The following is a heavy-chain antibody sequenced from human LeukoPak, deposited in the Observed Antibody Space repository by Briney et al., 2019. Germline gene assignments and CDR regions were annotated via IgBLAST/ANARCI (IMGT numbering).Heavy chain of an antibody. D-gene: IGHD4-17*01. V-gene: IGHV4-59*08. CDR1: GGILNSFY. CDR2: VYYTGST. Sequence: PSETLSLTCSVSGGILNSFYWTWIRQPPGKGLEYIGYVYYTGSTNYNPSLKSRVTLRADTSKNQFSLKLTSVTAADTAVYYCARWNPVTTSIDYWGQGILVAVSP. J-gene: IGHJ4*02. CDR3: ARWNPVTTSIDY.